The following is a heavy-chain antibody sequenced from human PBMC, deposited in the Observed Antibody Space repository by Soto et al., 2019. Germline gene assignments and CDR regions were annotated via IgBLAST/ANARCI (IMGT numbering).Heavy chain of an antibody. CDR2: MYYSGTT. CDR3: AVVDSTGNWFDP. V-gene: IGHV4-39*01. Sequence: QLQLQESGPGLVKPSETLSLTCTVSGGSISSSDFYWGWLRQTPGKGLEFIGSMYYSGTTYYNPSLKSRVTISVDTSKNQFTLQLISVTAADTAVYYCAVVDSTGNWFDPWGEGALVTVSS. CDR1: GGSISSSDFY. D-gene: IGHD6-25*01. J-gene: IGHJ5*02.